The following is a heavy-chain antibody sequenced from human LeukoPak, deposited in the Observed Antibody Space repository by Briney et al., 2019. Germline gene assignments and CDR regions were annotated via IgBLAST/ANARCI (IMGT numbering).Heavy chain of an antibody. V-gene: IGHV3-23*01. J-gene: IGHJ6*03. CDR2: ISGTGGRT. Sequence: GGSLRLSCAASGFTFSSYAMSWVRQAPGKGLEWVSAISGTGGRTYYADSVKGRFTISRDNSKNTLYLQMNSLRVEDTAVYYCAKYCPKVEPPDYMDVWGKGTTVTVS. CDR1: GFTFSSYA. CDR3: AKYCPKVEPPDYMDV. D-gene: IGHD1-26*01.